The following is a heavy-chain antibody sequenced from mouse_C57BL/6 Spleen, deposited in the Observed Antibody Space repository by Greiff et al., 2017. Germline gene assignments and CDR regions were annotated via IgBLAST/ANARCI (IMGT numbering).Heavy chain of an antibody. D-gene: IGHD1-1*01. Sequence: VQLQQSGPELVKPGASVKISCKASGYTFTDYYMNWVKQSHGKSLEWIGDINPNNGGTSYNQKFKGKATLTVDKSSSTAYMELRSLTSEDSAVYCCSGGSQAMDYWGQGTSVTVSS. CDR3: SGGSQAMDY. J-gene: IGHJ4*01. V-gene: IGHV1-26*01. CDR2: INPNNGGT. CDR1: GYTFTDYY.